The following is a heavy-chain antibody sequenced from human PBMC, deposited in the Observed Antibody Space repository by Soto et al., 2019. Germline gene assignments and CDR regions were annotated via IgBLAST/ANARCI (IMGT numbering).Heavy chain of an antibody. J-gene: IGHJ4*02. D-gene: IGHD2-15*01. Sequence: GSLRLSCAASGFTFSSYAMSWVRQAPGKGLEWVLAISGSGGSTYYADSVKGRFTISRDNSKNTLYLQMNSLRAEDTAVYYCAKDGYTTEYCSGGSCYLNYWGQGTLVTVSS. V-gene: IGHV3-23*01. CDR1: GFTFSSYA. CDR2: ISGSGGST. CDR3: AKDGYTTEYCSGGSCYLNY.